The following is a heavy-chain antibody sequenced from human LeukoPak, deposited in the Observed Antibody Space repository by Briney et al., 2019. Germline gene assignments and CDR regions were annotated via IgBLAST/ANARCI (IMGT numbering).Heavy chain of an antibody. Sequence: PSETLSLTCAVYGGSFSGYYWSWIRQPPGKGLEWIGEINHSGSTNYNPSLKSRVTISVDTSKNQFSLKLSSVTAADTAVYYCASTGDGSGILDYWGQGTLVTVSS. D-gene: IGHD3-10*01. V-gene: IGHV4-34*01. CDR2: INHSGST. CDR1: GGSFSGYY. CDR3: ASTGDGSGILDY. J-gene: IGHJ4*02.